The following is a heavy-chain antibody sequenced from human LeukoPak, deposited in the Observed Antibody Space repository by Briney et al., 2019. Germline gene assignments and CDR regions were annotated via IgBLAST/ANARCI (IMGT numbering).Heavy chain of an antibody. CDR2: ISSSSSYI. Sequence: PGGSLGLSCAASGFTFSSYSMNWVRQAPGKGLEWVSSISSSSSYIYYADSVKGRFTISRDNAKNSLYLQMNSLRAEDTAVYYCARDFRFLEDYWGQGTLVTVSS. V-gene: IGHV3-21*06. CDR3: ARDFRFLEDY. D-gene: IGHD3-3*01. J-gene: IGHJ4*02. CDR1: GFTFSSYS.